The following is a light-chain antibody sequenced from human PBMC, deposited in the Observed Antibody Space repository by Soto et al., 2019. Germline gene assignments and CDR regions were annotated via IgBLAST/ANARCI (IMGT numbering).Light chain of an antibody. CDR2: AAS. Sequence: DIQMTQSPSSLSASVGDRVTITCRASQSISRYLNWYLQKPGKAPKLLIYAASTLQSGVPSRFSGSGSGTDFTLTISSLQPEDFATYYCQQSYSTPCTFGQGTKVDIK. J-gene: IGKJ1*01. CDR1: QSISRY. CDR3: QQSYSTPCT. V-gene: IGKV1-39*01.